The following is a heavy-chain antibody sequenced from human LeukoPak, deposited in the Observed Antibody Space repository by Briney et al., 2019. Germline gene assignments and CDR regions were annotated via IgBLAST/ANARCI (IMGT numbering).Heavy chain of an antibody. CDR3: ARMKYSSNIDY. CDR2: INHSGNT. CDR1: GASFSPYY. Sequence: PSETLSLTCAVYGASFSPYYRSWIRQPPGRGLEWIGDINHSGNTNYNPSLKSRLTISVETSKNEFSLNLTSVTAADTAVYYCARMKYSSNIDYWGQGGLVTVSS. V-gene: IGHV4-34*01. J-gene: IGHJ4*02. D-gene: IGHD6-13*01.